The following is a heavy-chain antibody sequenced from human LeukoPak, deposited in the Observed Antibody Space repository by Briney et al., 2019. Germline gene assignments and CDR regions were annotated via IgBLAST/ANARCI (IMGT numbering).Heavy chain of an antibody. Sequence: SETLSLTCAVYGGSFSGYYWSWIRQPPGKGLEWIGEINHSGSTNYNPSLKSRVTISVDTSKNQFSLKLSSVTAADTAVYYCARVHRYYYDSSGYYHYFDYWGQGTLVTVSS. J-gene: IGHJ4*02. CDR3: ARVHRYYYDSSGYYHYFDY. CDR2: INHSGST. D-gene: IGHD3-22*01. V-gene: IGHV4-34*01. CDR1: GGSFSGYY.